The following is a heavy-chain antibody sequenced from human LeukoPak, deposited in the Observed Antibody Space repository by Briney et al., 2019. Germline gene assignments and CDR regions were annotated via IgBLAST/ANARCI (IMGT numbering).Heavy chain of an antibody. V-gene: IGHV3-15*01. CDR3: TTDLRWEFLGPDY. D-gene: IGHD1-26*01. Sequence: GGSLRLSCAVSGFTFSNAWMSWVRHAPGKGLEWVGRIKSKTYGGTTDYAAPVKGRFTISRDDSKNTVYLEMNSLKTEDTGVYYCTTDLRWEFLGPDYWGQGTLVTVSS. CDR2: IKSKTYGGTT. CDR1: GFTFSNAW. J-gene: IGHJ4*02.